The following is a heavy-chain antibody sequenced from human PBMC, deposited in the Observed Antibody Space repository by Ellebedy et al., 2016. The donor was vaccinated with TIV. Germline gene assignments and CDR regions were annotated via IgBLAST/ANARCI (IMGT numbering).Heavy chain of an antibody. D-gene: IGHD5-18*01. CDR1: GGSFSGYY. Sequence: SETLSLTCAVYGGSFSGYYWNWIRQPPGKGLEWIGEINHSGSTNYNPSLKSRVTISVDTSKNQVSLKLTSVTAADTAVYYCARGPSSGYTYGWGQGTLVTVSS. CDR2: INHSGST. J-gene: IGHJ4*02. V-gene: IGHV4-34*01. CDR3: ARGPSSGYTYG.